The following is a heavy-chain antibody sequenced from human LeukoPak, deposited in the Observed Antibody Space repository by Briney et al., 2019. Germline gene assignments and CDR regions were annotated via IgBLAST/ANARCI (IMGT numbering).Heavy chain of an antibody. V-gene: IGHV1-18*01. D-gene: IGHD6-19*01. Sequence: ASVKVSCKAAGYTFTSFGISWVRQAPGQGLEWMGWISAYNGNRNYVQKLQGRVTMTTDTSTSTAYMELRSLRSDDTAVYYCARDLKMGYSSGRYSWGTGSSNDYWGQGTLVTVSS. CDR3: ARDLKMGYSSGRYSWGTGSSNDY. CDR2: ISAYNGNR. J-gene: IGHJ4*02. CDR1: GYTFTSFG.